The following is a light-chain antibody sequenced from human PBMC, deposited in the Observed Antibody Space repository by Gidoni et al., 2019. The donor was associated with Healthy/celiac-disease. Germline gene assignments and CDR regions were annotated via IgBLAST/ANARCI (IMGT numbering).Light chain of an antibody. Sequence: DIQMTQSPSSLSASVGDRVTITCRASQSISSYLNWYQQKPGKAPKLLIYAASSLQSGVPSRFSGIGSGTYFTLTISSLQPEDFATYYCQQSYSTPSFGPGTKVDIK. V-gene: IGKV1-39*01. J-gene: IGKJ3*01. CDR2: AAS. CDR1: QSISSY. CDR3: QQSYSTPS.